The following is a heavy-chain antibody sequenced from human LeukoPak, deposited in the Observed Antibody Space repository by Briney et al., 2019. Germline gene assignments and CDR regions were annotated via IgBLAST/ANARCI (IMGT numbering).Heavy chain of an antibody. D-gene: IGHD2-15*01. CDR1: GGSISSGSYY. J-gene: IGHJ3*02. CDR2: IYTSGRT. CDR3: ARLGYCSGGSCYSAFDI. V-gene: IGHV4-61*02. Sequence: PSQTLSLTCTVSGGSISSGSYYWRWIRQPAGKGLEWIGRIYTSGRTNYNPSLKSRITISVDTSKNQFSLKLSSVTAADTAVYYCARLGYCSGGSCYSAFDIWGQGTMVTVSS.